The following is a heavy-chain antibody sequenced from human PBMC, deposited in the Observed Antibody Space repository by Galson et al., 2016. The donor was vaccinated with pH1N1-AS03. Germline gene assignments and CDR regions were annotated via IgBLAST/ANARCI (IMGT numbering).Heavy chain of an antibody. CDR1: GFSFSNFA. CDR3: TRGGYSSTWYWVY. Sequence: SLRLSCAASGFSFSNFAVTWVRQAPGKGLEWVSLIHDDGVGKYYADSVKGRFTISRDNYKNSLSLQMNSLRDEDTAVYYCTRGGYSSTWYWVYWGQGTLVTVSS. D-gene: IGHD6-13*01. CDR2: IHDDGVGK. V-gene: IGHV3-23*01. J-gene: IGHJ4*02.